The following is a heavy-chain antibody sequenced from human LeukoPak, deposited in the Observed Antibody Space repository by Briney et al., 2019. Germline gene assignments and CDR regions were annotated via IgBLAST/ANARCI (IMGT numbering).Heavy chain of an antibody. CDR1: GYTFTSYA. CDR2: INTNTGDP. Sequence: ASVKVSCKASGYTFTSYAMNWVRQAPGHGLEWMGWINTNTGDPTYPQGFTGRFVFSLDTSVSTAYLQISSLKAEDTAVYYCARGYSGYDSPFDYWGQGTLVTVSS. J-gene: IGHJ4*02. D-gene: IGHD5-12*01. CDR3: ARGYSGYDSPFDY. V-gene: IGHV7-4-1*02.